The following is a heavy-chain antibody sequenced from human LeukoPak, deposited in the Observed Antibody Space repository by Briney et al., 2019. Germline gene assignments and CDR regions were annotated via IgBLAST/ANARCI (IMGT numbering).Heavy chain of an antibody. V-gene: IGHV3-7*01. Sequence: GGSLRLSCAASGFSFGSYWMTWVRQAPGKGLEWVANIRQDEGEKYYADSVRGRFTISRDNSKNTLYLQMNSLRAEDTAVYYCARDQVIDYWGQGTLVTVSS. D-gene: IGHD3-22*01. CDR1: GFSFGSYW. CDR2: IRQDEGEK. CDR3: ARDQVIDY. J-gene: IGHJ4*02.